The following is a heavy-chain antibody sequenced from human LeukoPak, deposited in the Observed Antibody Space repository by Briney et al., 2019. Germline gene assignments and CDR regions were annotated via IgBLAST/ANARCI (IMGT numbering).Heavy chain of an antibody. J-gene: IGHJ4*02. CDR2: INPNSGDT. CDR1: GYTFTDYY. Sequence: GASVKVSCKASGYTFTDYYIHWVRQAPGQGLEWMGWINPNSGDTNYAQKFQGRVTMTRDTSSSTAYMEVSRLRSDDTAVYYCARGEAVLTHFDYWGQGTLVTVSS. CDR3: ARGEAVLTHFDY. V-gene: IGHV1-2*02.